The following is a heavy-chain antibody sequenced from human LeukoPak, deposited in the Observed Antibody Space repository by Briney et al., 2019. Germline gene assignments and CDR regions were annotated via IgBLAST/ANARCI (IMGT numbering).Heavy chain of an antibody. CDR1: GFIFNNYA. D-gene: IGHD3-22*01. CDR3: AKEYYDSSGYSSWYFDY. J-gene: IGHJ4*02. V-gene: IGHV3-30*02. Sequence: PGGSLRLSCAASGFIFNNYAMSWVRQAPGKGLEWVAFIRYDGSNKYYADSVKGRFTISRDNSKNTLYLQMNSLRAEDTAVYYCAKEYYDSSGYSSWYFDYWGQGTLVTVSS. CDR2: IRYDGSNK.